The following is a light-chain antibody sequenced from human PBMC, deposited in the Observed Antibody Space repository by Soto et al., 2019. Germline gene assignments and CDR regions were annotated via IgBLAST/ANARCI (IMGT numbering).Light chain of an antibody. V-gene: IGKV1-9*01. CDR1: QGISSY. J-gene: IGKJ5*01. CDR3: QQLNTLPFT. CDR2: AAS. Sequence: DVQLTQSPSFLSASVGDRVTITFLASQGISSYLAWYQQKPGKAPKLLIYAASTLQSGVPSRFSGSGSGTEFTLTISSLQPEDFATYHCQQLNTLPFTFGQGTRLEIK.